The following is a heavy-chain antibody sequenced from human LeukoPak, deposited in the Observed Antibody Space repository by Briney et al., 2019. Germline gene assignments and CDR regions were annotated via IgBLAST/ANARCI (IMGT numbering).Heavy chain of an antibody. CDR3: RAFIVVVTRGMDV. J-gene: IGHJ6*02. D-gene: IGHD2-21*02. V-gene: IGHV3-15*01. CDR2: IKSKTDGGTT. CDR1: GFTFSNAW. Sequence: GGSLRLSCAASGFTFSNAWMSWVRQAPGKGLEWVGRIKSKTDGGTTDYAAPVKGRFTISRDDSKNTLYLQMNSLKTEDTAVYYCRAFIVVVTRGMDVWGQGTTVTVSS.